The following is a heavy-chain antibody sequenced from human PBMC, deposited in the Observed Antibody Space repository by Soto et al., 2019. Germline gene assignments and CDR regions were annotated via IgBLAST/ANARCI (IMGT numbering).Heavy chain of an antibody. CDR3: ARDQYYYDSSGYSPFDY. J-gene: IGHJ4*02. CDR1: GFSFSTYS. CDR2: IGSSSTTI. Sequence: GGSLRLSCADSGFSFSTYSMNWVRQAPGKGLEWVSYIGSSSTTIHYADSVKGRFTISRDNGKNSLYLQMNSLRDEDTAVYYCARDQYYYDSSGYSPFDYWGQGTLVTVSS. V-gene: IGHV3-48*02. D-gene: IGHD3-22*01.